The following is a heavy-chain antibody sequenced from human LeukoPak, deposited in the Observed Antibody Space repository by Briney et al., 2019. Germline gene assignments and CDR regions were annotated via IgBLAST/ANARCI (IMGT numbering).Heavy chain of an antibody. D-gene: IGHD2-15*01. CDR1: GFTVSSYA. CDR3: AKDLHRNIVVVVAATPFDY. Sequence: GGSLRLSCAASGFTVSSYAMSWVRQAPGKGLEWVSAISGSGGSTYYADSVKGRFTISRDNSKNTLYLQMNSLRAEDTAVYYCAKDLHRNIVVVVAATPFDYWGQGTLVTVSS. V-gene: IGHV3-23*01. CDR2: ISGSGGST. J-gene: IGHJ4*02.